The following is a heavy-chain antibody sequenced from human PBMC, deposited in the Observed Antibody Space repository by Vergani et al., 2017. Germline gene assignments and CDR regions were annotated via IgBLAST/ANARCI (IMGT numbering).Heavy chain of an antibody. CDR3: AGLGYCSSTSCQGYYYYYMDV. CDR2: IYYSGST. CDR1: GDSISSGNN. V-gene: IGHV4-38-2*01. J-gene: IGHJ6*03. D-gene: IGHD2-2*01. Sequence: QVNLQESGPGLVKPSETLSLTCAVSGDSISSGNNWGWIRQPPGKGLEWIGSIYYSGSTYYNPSLKSRVTISVDTSKNQFSLKLSSVTAADTAVYYCAGLGYCSSTSCQGYYYYYMDVWGKGTTVTVSS.